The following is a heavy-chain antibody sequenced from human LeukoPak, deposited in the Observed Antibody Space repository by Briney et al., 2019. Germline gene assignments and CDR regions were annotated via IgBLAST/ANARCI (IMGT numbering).Heavy chain of an antibody. D-gene: IGHD6-13*01. J-gene: IGHJ4*02. Sequence: GGSLRLSCAASGFTFSSYAMHWVRQAPGKGLEWVAVISYDGSNKYYADSVKGRFTISRDNAKNPLFLQMNSLTADDTAVYYCAKSRQLDYWGQGTLVTVSS. CDR3: AKSRQLDY. CDR1: GFTFSSYA. V-gene: IGHV3-30-3*02. CDR2: ISYDGSNK.